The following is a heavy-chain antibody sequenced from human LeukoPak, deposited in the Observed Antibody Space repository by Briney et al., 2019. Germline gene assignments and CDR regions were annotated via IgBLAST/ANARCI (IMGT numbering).Heavy chain of an antibody. CDR1: GFTVSSNY. D-gene: IGHD4-17*01. CDR2: IYSGGST. V-gene: IGHV3-53*01. J-gene: IGHJ3*02. Sequence: GSLRLSCAASGFTVSSNYMSWVRQAPGKGLEWVSVIYSGGSTYYADSVKGRFSISRDDSKTTLYLQMNSLRAEDTAVYYCARGYYGDLDAFDIWGQGTMVTVSS. CDR3: ARGYYGDLDAFDI.